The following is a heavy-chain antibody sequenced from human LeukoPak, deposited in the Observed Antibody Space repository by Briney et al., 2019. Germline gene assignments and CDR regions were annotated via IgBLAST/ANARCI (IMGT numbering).Heavy chain of an antibody. Sequence: GGSPRLSCAASGFTFSSYAMHWVRQAPGKGLEWVAIVSYDGGNKYYADSVKGRFTISRDNSINTLYLQVSSLRAEDTAVYYRARGGRPGIQFRGFGMDVWGKGTTVTVSS. CDR2: VSYDGGNK. V-gene: IGHV3-30*04. D-gene: IGHD6-13*01. J-gene: IGHJ6*04. CDR1: GFTFSSYA. CDR3: ARGGRPGIQFRGFGMDV.